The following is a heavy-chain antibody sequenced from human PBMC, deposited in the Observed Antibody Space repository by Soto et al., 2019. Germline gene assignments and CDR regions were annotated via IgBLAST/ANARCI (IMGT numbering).Heavy chain of an antibody. Sequence: SETLSLTCTVSGGSISSSSYYWGWIRQPPGKGLEWIGSIHYSGSTYYNPSLKSRVTISVDTSKNQFSLKLSSVTAADTAVYYCARLGDCSSTSCYDHYYYYMDVWGKGTTVTVSS. CDR1: GGSISSSSYY. D-gene: IGHD2-2*01. CDR2: IHYSGST. CDR3: ARLGDCSSTSCYDHYYYYMDV. V-gene: IGHV4-39*01. J-gene: IGHJ6*03.